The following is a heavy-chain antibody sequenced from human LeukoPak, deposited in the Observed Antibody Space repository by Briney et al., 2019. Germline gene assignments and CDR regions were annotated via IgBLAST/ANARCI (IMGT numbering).Heavy chain of an antibody. Sequence: GESLKISCKGSGYSFTSYWIGWVRQMPGKGLEWMGIIFPGDSDAKYSPSFQGQVTISADKSISTAYLQWTSLKASDTAMYYCARRGYSYDYFDAWGQGTLVTVSS. CDR1: GYSFTSYW. J-gene: IGHJ5*02. D-gene: IGHD5-18*01. CDR2: IFPGDSDA. CDR3: ARRGYSYDYFDA. V-gene: IGHV5-51*01.